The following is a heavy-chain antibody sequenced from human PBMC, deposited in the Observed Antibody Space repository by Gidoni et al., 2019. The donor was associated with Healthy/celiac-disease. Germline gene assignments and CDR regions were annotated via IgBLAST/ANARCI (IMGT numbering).Heavy chain of an antibody. CDR2: MSSSSSTI. Sequence: EVQLVESGGGLVQPGGSLRLSCAASGFPFRSYSMNWVRQAPGKGLEGVSYMSSSSSTIYYADSVKGRFTISRDNAKNSLYLQMNSLRDEDTAVYYCATVTTEGSYYFDYWGQGTLVTVSS. D-gene: IGHD4-17*01. J-gene: IGHJ4*02. CDR3: ATVTTEGSYYFDY. CDR1: GFPFRSYS. V-gene: IGHV3-48*02.